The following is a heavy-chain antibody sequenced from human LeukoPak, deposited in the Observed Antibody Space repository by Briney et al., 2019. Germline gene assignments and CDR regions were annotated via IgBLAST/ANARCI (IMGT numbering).Heavy chain of an antibody. CDR2: IYYSGST. CDR3: ARAPEYGLYYFDY. V-gene: IGHV4-39*07. CDR1: GGSISSSSYY. Sequence: PSETLSLTCTVSGGSISSSSYYWGWIRQPPGKGLEWIGSIYYSGSTYYNPSLKSRVSISVDTSKNQFSLKLTSVTAADTAVYYCARAPEYGLYYFDYWGQGTLVTVSS. D-gene: IGHD1-14*01. J-gene: IGHJ4*02.